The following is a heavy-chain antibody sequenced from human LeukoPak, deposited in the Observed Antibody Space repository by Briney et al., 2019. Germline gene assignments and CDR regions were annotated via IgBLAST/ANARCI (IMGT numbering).Heavy chain of an antibody. CDR2: IKQDGTEK. CDR1: GFIFSNYH. CDR3: AGGRGWLVDY. J-gene: IGHJ4*02. Sequence: GGSLRLSCAVSGFIFSNYHMNWVRQAPGKGLEWVANIKQDGTEKLYVDSVRGRFTISRDNAKNSLYLQMNSLRAEDTAVYFCAGGRGWLVDYWGQGTRVTVSS. D-gene: IGHD3-22*01. V-gene: IGHV3-7*01.